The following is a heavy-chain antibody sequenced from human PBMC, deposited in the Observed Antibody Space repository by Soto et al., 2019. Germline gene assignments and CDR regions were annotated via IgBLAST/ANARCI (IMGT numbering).Heavy chain of an antibody. CDR2: ISAYNGNT. V-gene: IGHV1-18*01. Sequence: QVQLVQSGTEVKKPWASVKVSCKASGFTFTSYAIIWVRQAPGLGLEWMGWISAYNGNTNYTQNLHGRVTMTTDTSASTAYLELRSLRSDDTAVYYCARDAGYDFSSGYYAGYLDYWGQGALVTVSS. D-gene: IGHD3-3*01. CDR3: ARDAGYDFSSGYYAGYLDY. CDR1: GFTFTSYA. J-gene: IGHJ4*02.